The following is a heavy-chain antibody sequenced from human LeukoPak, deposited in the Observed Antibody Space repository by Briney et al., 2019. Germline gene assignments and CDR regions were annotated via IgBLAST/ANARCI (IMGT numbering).Heavy chain of an antibody. CDR3: ASAMTTVVRAFDI. D-gene: IGHD4-23*01. V-gene: IGHV1-69*01. CDR1: GGTFSSYA. J-gene: IGHJ3*02. Sequence: SVKVSCKASGGTFSSYAISWVRQAPGQGLEWMRGIIPIFGTANYAQKFQGRVTITADESTSTAYMELSSLRSEDTAVYYCASAMTTVVRAFDIWGQGTMVTVPS. CDR2: IIPIFGTA.